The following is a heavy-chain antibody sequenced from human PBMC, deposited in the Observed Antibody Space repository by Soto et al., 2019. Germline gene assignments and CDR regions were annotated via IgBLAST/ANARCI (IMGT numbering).Heavy chain of an antibody. Sequence: ASVKVSCKASGYTFTGYYMHWVRQAPGQGLEWMGWINPNSGGTNYAQQFQGWVTMTRDTSISTAYMELSRLRSDETAVYYCARGWLAYGGGYGMDVWGQGTTVTVSS. CDR3: ARGWLAYGGGYGMDV. D-gene: IGHD6-19*01. J-gene: IGHJ6*02. V-gene: IGHV1-2*04. CDR1: GYTFTGYY. CDR2: INPNSGGT.